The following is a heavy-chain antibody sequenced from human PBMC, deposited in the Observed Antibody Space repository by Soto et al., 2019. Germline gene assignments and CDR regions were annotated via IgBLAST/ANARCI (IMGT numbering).Heavy chain of an antibody. V-gene: IGHV1-46*01. CDR3: ARSSGGNFGIIIEGSNWFDP. D-gene: IGHD3-3*01. CDR1: GDTFTSYY. Sequence: ASVKVSCKAPGDTFTSYYLNWVRQAPGQGLEWMGVINPHGVNTKYAQKFQGRVTMTRDTSRSTVYMELRSLRSDDTAIYYCARSSGGNFGIIIEGSNWFDPWGQGTLVTVSS. J-gene: IGHJ5*02. CDR2: INPHGVNT.